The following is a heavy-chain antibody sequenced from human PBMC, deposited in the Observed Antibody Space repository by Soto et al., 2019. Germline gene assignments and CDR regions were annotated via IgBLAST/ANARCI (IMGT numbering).Heavy chain of an antibody. D-gene: IGHD2-15*01. CDR1: GGSISSSNW. Sequence: QVQLQESGPGLVKPSGTLSLTCAVSGGSISSSNWWSWVRQPPGKGLEWIGEIYHSGSTNYNPSLKSRVTISVDKSKNQFSLKLSSVTAADTVVYYCAVGYWSGGSCYRYDAFDIWGQGTMVTVSS. V-gene: IGHV4-4*02. CDR2: IYHSGST. CDR3: AVGYWSGGSCYRYDAFDI. J-gene: IGHJ3*02.